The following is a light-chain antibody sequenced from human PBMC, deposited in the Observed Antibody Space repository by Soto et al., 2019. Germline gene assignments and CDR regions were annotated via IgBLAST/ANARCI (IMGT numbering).Light chain of an antibody. Sequence: EIVMTQSPATLSVSPGERATLSCRASQSVSTNLAWYQQKPGQAPRLLIYGASNRATVVPARFSGSGSGTEFTLTISSLQSEDFAVYYCHQYNSLPVTFGVGTKVEIK. J-gene: IGKJ4*01. V-gene: IGKV3-15*01. CDR2: GAS. CDR3: HQYNSLPVT. CDR1: QSVSTN.